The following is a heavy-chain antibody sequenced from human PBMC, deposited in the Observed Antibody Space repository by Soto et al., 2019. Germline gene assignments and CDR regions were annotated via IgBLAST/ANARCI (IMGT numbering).Heavy chain of an antibody. CDR1: GFTVSNNY. CDR2: IYSGGDT. D-gene: IGHD6-25*01. V-gene: IGHV3-66*01. J-gene: IGHJ4*02. Sequence: EVQLVESGGGLVQPGGSLRLSCAASGFTVSNNYMNWVRQAPGKGLEWVSVIYSGGDTYYVDSVKGRFTISRDNSKNTLSLQMNGLRAEDTAIYCCATRPSSGYWGQGTLVTVAS. CDR3: ATRPSSGY.